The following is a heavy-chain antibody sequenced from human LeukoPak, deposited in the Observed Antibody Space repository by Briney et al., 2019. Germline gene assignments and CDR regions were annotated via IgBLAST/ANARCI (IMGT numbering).Heavy chain of an antibody. J-gene: IGHJ5*02. CDR3: GSDLSVVSWFDP. D-gene: IGHD3-16*01. CDR2: INLNSGGT. Sequence: GSAKVSCKASGYTFTGYYMHWVRQAPRQGLEWMGWINLNSGGTNYAQNIQSSVTMIRDTPVSTAYMELSRLTRDDTAVYYCGSDLSVVSWFDPWGQGTLVTVSS. CDR1: GYTFTGYY. V-gene: IGHV1-2*02.